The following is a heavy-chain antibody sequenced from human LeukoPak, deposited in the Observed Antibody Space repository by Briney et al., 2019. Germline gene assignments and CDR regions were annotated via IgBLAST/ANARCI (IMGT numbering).Heavy chain of an antibody. CDR3: AKAKGWLQIFDY. Sequence: PGGSLRLSCAASGFTFSGSAMHWVRQASGKGLEWVGRIRSKANSYATAYAASVKGRFTISRDNSKNTLYLQMNSLRAEDTAVYYCAKAKGWLQIFDYWGQGTLVIVSS. CDR2: IRSKANSYAT. D-gene: IGHD6-19*01. V-gene: IGHV3-73*01. J-gene: IGHJ4*02. CDR1: GFTFSGSA.